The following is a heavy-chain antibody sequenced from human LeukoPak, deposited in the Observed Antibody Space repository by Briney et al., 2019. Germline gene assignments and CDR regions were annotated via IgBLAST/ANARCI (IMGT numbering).Heavy chain of an antibody. V-gene: IGHV3-23*01. D-gene: IGHD3-9*01. CDR2: ISGSGGST. J-gene: IGHJ4*02. CDR1: GFTFRSYA. CDR3: ATYILTGDAFDY. Sequence: GRSLRLSCAASGFTFRSYAMRWVRQAPGKGLEWVSNISGSGGSTYYADSVKGRFTTYRDKSKNTLYLQMNRLRAEDTAVYYCATYILTGDAFDYWGQGTLVTVSS.